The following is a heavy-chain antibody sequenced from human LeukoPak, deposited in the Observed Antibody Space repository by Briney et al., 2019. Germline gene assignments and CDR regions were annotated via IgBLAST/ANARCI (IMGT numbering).Heavy chain of an antibody. CDR2: IWYDGSNK. J-gene: IGHJ6*02. CDR1: GFTFSSYG. CDR3: ARVYSGSYYGMDV. V-gene: IGHV3-33*08. D-gene: IGHD1-26*01. Sequence: GGSLRLSCAASGFTFSSYGMHWVRQAPGKGLEWVAVIWYDGSNKYYADSVKGRFTISRDNSKNTPYLQMNSLRAEDTAVYYCARVYSGSYYGMDVWGQGTTVTVSS.